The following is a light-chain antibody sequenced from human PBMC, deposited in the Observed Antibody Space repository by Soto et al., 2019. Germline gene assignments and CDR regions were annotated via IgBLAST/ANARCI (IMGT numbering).Light chain of an antibody. V-gene: IGKV3D-15*01. CDR2: GAS. CDR3: QQYNKWPPGLT. J-gene: IGKJ4*01. Sequence: EIVMTQSPATLSVSPGERATLSCRASQSVSSNLAWYQQKPGQAPRLLIYGASNRATGIPARFSGSGSGTDFTLTISSLQSEDFAVYYCQQYNKWPPGLTFGGGTKVDI. CDR1: QSVSSN.